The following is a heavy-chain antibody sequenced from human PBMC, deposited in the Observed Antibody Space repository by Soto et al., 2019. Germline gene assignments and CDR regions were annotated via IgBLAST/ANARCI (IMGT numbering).Heavy chain of an antibody. V-gene: IGHV5-10-1*01. CDR3: APIPPYCTNGVCSPPDYYYYGMDV. Sequence: GESLKISCKGSGYSFTSYWISWVRQMPGKGLEWMGRIDPSDSYTNYSPSFQGHVTISADKPISTAYLQGSSLKAWDTAMYYCAPIPPYCTNGVCSPPDYYYYGMDVWCQGTTLTVSS. D-gene: IGHD2-8*01. CDR1: GYSFTSYW. CDR2: IDPSDSYT. J-gene: IGHJ6*02.